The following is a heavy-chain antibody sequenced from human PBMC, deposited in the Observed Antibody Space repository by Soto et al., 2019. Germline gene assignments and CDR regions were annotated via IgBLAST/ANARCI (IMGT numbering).Heavy chain of an antibody. CDR3: AHFSDLEWFDP. Sequence: LTCTVSGGSISRYFWSWIRQSPGKGLEWIGYIFYTGSTTYNPSLKSRVTISIDTSKNQFSLKLSSLTAADTAVYYCAHFSDLEWFDPWGQGTLVTVSS. J-gene: IGHJ5*02. CDR1: GGSISRYF. CDR2: IFYTGST. V-gene: IGHV4-59*01. D-gene: IGHD2-21*01.